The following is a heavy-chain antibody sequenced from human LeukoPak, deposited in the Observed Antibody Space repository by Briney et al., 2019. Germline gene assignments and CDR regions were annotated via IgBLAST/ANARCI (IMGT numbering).Heavy chain of an antibody. J-gene: IGHJ4*02. D-gene: IGHD3-22*01. V-gene: IGHV3-23*01. CDR3: TKRPVVVITTPYFDY. CDR1: GFTFSSYA. Sequence: GGSLRLSCAASGFTFSSYAMSWVRQAPGKGLEWVSSISGSGTSKYYADYVKGRFTISSDNSKNTLFLQLNSLRAEDTAVYSCTKRPVVVITTPYFDYWGQGTLVTVSS. CDR2: ISGSGTSK.